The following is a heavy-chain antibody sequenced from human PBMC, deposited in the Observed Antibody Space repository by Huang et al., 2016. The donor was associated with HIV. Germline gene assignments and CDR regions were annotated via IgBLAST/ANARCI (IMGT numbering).Heavy chain of an antibody. D-gene: IGHD2-21*02. CDR2: ICPDESET. Sequence: EVQLVQSGGEVKKPGESLKISCQASGFTFNSFWIGWVRQMPGKGLEWVVNICPDESETKDSPSFQGRGIISADKSTGTAYLQWNKLRASDSALYYCASRRTAPESYYMDVWGKGTTVTVSS. CDR1: GFTFNSFW. V-gene: IGHV5-51*03. CDR3: ASRRTAPESYYMDV. J-gene: IGHJ6*03.